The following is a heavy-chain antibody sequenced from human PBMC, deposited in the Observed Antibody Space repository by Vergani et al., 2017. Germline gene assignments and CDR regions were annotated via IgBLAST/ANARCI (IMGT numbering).Heavy chain of an antibody. CDR1: GYTFTSYG. D-gene: IGHD3-3*01. CDR2: ISAYNGNT. Sequence: QVQLVQSGAEVKKPGASVKVSCKASGYTFTSYGISWVRQAPGQGLEWMGWISAYNGNTNYAQKLQGRVTMTTDTSTSTAYMELMSLRSDDTAVYYCARAGLGDFWSGPNYFDYWGQGTLVTVSS. V-gene: IGHV1-18*01. J-gene: IGHJ4*02. CDR3: ARAGLGDFWSGPNYFDY.